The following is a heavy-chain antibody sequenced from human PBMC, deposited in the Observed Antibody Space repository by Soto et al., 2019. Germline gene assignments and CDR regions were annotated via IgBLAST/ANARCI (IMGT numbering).Heavy chain of an antibody. Sequence: EVQLLESGGGLVQPGGSLRLSCAASGFTFSSYAMSWVRQAPGKGLEWVSAISGSGGSTYYADSVKGRFTISRDNSKNTLYLQMNSLRAEDTAVYYCAKVSCGGGDCYSLAIYYYGMDVWGQGTTVTVSS. J-gene: IGHJ6*02. V-gene: IGHV3-23*01. D-gene: IGHD2-21*02. CDR1: GFTFSSYA. CDR3: AKVSCGGGDCYSLAIYYYGMDV. CDR2: ISGSGGST.